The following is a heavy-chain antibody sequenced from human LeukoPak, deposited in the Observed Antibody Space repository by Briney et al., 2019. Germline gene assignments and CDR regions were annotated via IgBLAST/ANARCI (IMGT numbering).Heavy chain of an antibody. V-gene: IGHV4-59*01. CDR1: GGSISSYY. CDR2: IYYSGST. Sequence: SETLSLTCTVSGGSISSYYWSWIRQPPGKGLEWIGYIYYSGSTNYNPSLKSRVTISADTSKKQFSLKLRSVTAADTAVYYCARDAKYYYGSRTYFFFEYWGQGTLLTVSS. D-gene: IGHD3-10*01. CDR3: ARDAKYYYGSRTYFFFEY. J-gene: IGHJ4*02.